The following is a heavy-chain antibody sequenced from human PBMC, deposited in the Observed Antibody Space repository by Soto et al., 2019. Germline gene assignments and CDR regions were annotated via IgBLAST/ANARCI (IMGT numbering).Heavy chain of an antibody. CDR3: AKNGQPPYYYYGMDV. Sequence: QGQLVQSGPEVKKPGASVKVSCKASGYTFSRYGISWVRQAPGQRLEWMGWVSGYNGDTKYAQKVQGRVTMTIDTSTYTAYMELRSLTSDDTAKYYCAKNGQPPYYYYGMDVWGQGTTVTVSS. V-gene: IGHV1-18*01. J-gene: IGHJ6*02. D-gene: IGHD2-8*01. CDR1: GYTFSRYG. CDR2: VSGYNGDT.